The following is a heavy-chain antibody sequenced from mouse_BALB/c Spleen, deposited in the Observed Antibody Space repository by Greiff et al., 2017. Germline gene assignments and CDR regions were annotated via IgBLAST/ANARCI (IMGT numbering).Heavy chain of an antibody. D-gene: IGHD2-1*01. J-gene: IGHJ3*01. V-gene: IGHV14-3*02. CDR3: ARDGNYERFAY. CDR2: IDPANGNT. CDR1: GFNIKDTY. Sequence: EVKLQESGAELVKPGASVKLSCTASGFNIKDTYMHWVKQRPEQGLEWIGRIDPANGNTKYDPKFQGKATITADTSSNTAYLQLSSLTSEDTAVYYCARDGNYERFAYWGQGTLVTVSA.